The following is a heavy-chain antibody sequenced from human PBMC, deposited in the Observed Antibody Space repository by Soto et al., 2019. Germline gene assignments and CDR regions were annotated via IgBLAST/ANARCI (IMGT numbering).Heavy chain of an antibody. D-gene: IGHD3-22*01. CDR3: AIVVVITKNNWFDP. V-gene: IGHV1-18*01. Sequence: GASVKVSCKASGYTLTSYGINCVRQAPGQGLEWMGWISAYNGNTNYAQKLQGRVTMTTDTSTSTAYMELRSLRSDDTAVYYCAIVVVITKNNWFDPWGQGTLVTVSS. CDR1: GYTLTSYG. J-gene: IGHJ5*02. CDR2: ISAYNGNT.